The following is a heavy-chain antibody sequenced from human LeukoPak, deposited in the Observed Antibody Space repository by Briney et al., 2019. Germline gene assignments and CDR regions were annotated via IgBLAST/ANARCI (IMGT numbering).Heavy chain of an antibody. D-gene: IGHD2-2*01. CDR3: AKDLMPAAPTRFDF. Sequence: GGSLRLSCAASGFTFSSYGMHWVRQAPGKGLEWVALISYDGGKKYYADSVKGRFTISRDNSKNTLFLQMNSLRAEDTAVYYCAKDLMPAAPTRFDFWGQGTLVTVSS. CDR2: ISYDGGKK. CDR1: GFTFSSYG. J-gene: IGHJ4*02. V-gene: IGHV3-30*18.